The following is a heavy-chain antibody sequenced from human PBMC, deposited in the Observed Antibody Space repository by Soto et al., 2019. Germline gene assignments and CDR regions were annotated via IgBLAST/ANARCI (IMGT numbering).Heavy chain of an antibody. D-gene: IGHD3-16*01. CDR3: ARGVMITFGGVIAYFDY. Sequence: PGGSLRLSCAASGFTFSSYSMSWVRQAPGKGLEWVANIKPDGSEKYYVDSVKGRFTISRDNAKNSLYLQMNSLRAEDTAVYYCARGVMITFGGVIAYFDYWGQGTLVTVYS. CDR2: IKPDGSEK. J-gene: IGHJ4*02. V-gene: IGHV3-7*01. CDR1: GFTFSSYS.